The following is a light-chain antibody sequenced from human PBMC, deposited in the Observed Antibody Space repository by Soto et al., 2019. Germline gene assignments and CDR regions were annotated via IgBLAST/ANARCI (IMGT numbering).Light chain of an antibody. Sequence: EIVMTQSTATLSVSPGERATLSCRSSQSVSSNVAWYQQKPGQAPRLLIYGASTRDTGIPARFSGSGSGTEFTLTISSLQSEDFAVYYCQQYNSWPPITFGQGTRLEIK. CDR1: QSVSSN. V-gene: IGKV3-15*01. J-gene: IGKJ5*01. CDR3: QQYNSWPPIT. CDR2: GAS.